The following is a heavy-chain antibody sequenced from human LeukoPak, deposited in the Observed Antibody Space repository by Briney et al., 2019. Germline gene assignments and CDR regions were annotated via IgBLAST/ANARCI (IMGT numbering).Heavy chain of an antibody. CDR1: GFTFSSYE. J-gene: IGHJ4*02. CDR3: ARRLGPAAMLVDY. D-gene: IGHD2-2*01. CDR2: ISSSGSTI. V-gene: IGHV3-48*03. Sequence: PGGSLRLSCAASGFTFSSYEMNWVRQAPGKGLEWVSYISSSGSTIYYADSVKGRFTISRDNAKNSLYLQMNSLRAEDTALYYCARRLGPAAMLVDYWGQGTLVTVSS.